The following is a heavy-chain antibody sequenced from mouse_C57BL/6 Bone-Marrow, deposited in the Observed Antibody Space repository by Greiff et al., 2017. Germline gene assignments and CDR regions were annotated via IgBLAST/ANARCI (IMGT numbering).Heavy chain of an antibody. CDR1: GYTFTSYW. D-gene: IGHD2-5*01. CDR3: ARGEDSNYVGYYYAMDY. J-gene: IGHJ4*01. CDR2: IHPNSGST. V-gene: IGHV1-64*01. Sequence: VQLQQSGAELVKPGASVKLSCKASGYTFTSYWMHWVKQRPGQGLEWIGMIHPNSGSTNYNEKFKSKATLTVDKSSSTAYMQLSSLTSEDSAVYYCARGEDSNYVGYYYAMDYWGQGTSVTVSS.